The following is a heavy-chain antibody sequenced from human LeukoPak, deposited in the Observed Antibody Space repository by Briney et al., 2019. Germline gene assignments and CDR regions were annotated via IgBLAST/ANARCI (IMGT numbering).Heavy chain of an antibody. CDR1: RFTLSSYW. CDR3: ARANNFDY. V-gene: IGHV3-74*01. Sequence: GGSLRLSCAASRFTLSSYWMHWVRQVPGKGLVWVSRINFDGSTTDYADSVKGRFTISRDNAKNTLYLQMNSLRAEDTAVYSCARANNFDYWGQGTLVTISS. J-gene: IGHJ4*02. CDR2: INFDGSTT. D-gene: IGHD4/OR15-4a*01.